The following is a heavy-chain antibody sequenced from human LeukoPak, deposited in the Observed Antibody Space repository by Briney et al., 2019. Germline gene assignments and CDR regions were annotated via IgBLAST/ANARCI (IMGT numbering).Heavy chain of an antibody. Sequence: SQTLSLTCAISGERVSSNTASWNWFRQSPSRGLEWLGRTYYRSTWSNDYAPSMKGRITISPDTSRNQFSLHLNSVTPEDTAVYFCARDRDSDFEWGPYDPWGQGTLVVVSS. CDR2: TYYRSTWSN. CDR1: GERVSSNTAS. J-gene: IGHJ5*02. D-gene: IGHD4-11*01. CDR3: ARDRDSDFEWGPYDP. V-gene: IGHV6-1*01.